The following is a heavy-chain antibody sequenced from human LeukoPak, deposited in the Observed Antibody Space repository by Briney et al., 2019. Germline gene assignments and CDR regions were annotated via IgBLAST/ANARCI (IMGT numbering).Heavy chain of an antibody. CDR1: GFTFSSYS. V-gene: IGHV3-21*01. Sequence: PGGSLRLSCAASGFTFSSYSMNWVRQAPGKGLEWVSSISSSSSYIHYADSVKGRFTISRDNAKNSLYLQMNSLRAEDTAVYYCARDLAAEYYFDYWGQGTLVTVSS. CDR3: ARDLAAEYYFDY. CDR2: ISSSSSYI. D-gene: IGHD6-13*01. J-gene: IGHJ4*02.